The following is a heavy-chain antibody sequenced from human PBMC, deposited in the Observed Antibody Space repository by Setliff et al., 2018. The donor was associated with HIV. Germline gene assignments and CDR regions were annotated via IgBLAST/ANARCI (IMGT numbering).Heavy chain of an antibody. D-gene: IGHD3-3*01. CDR3: ARDLSFGEYDSWSGHYHLDY. Sequence: ASVKVSCKASGYSFTFYGLNWVRQAPGQGLEWMGWISVYNGYTNYAQKLQDRVIMTTDTSTSTAYMELRSLRSDDTAMYFCARDLSFGEYDSWSGHYHLDYWGHGTLVTVSS. CDR2: ISVYNGYT. CDR1: GYSFTFYG. V-gene: IGHV1-18*01. J-gene: IGHJ4*01.